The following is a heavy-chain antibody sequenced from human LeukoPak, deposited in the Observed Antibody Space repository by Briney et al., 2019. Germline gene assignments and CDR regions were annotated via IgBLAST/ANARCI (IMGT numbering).Heavy chain of an antibody. CDR1: GFTFSSYS. CDR3: ARAKEDYDFWSGYPDMGNWFDP. Sequence: PGGSLRLSCAASGFTFSSYSMNWVRQAPGKGLEWVSYISSSSSTIYYADSVKGRFTISRDNAKNSLYLQMNSLRAEDTAVYYCARAKEDYDFWSGYPDMGNWFDPWGQGTLVTVSS. J-gene: IGHJ5*02. V-gene: IGHV3-48*01. CDR2: ISSSSSTI. D-gene: IGHD3-3*01.